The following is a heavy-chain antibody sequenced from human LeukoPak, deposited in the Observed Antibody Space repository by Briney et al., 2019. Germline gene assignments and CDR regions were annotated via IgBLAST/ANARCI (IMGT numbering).Heavy chain of an antibody. V-gene: IGHV3-15*01. Sequence: GGSLRLSCAASGFTFSNAWMSWVRQAPGKGLEWVGRIKSKTDGGTTDYAAPVKGRFTISRDDSKNTLYLQMNSLKTEDTAVYYCTTVRGGITMVRGVTAHYYYMDVWGKGTTVTVSS. D-gene: IGHD3-10*01. CDR2: IKSKTDGGTT. CDR3: TTVRGGITMVRGVTAHYYYMDV. J-gene: IGHJ6*03. CDR1: GFTFSNAW.